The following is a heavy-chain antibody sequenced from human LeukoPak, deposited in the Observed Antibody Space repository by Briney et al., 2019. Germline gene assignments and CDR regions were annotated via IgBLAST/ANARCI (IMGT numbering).Heavy chain of an antibody. J-gene: IGHJ4*02. D-gene: IGHD6-19*01. CDR1: GYSISSGYY. CDR3: ARGVGYSSGWINY. CDR2: INHSGST. Sequence: SETLSLTCTVSGYSISSGYYWGWIRQPPGKGLEWIGEINHSGSTNYNPSLKSRVTISVDTSKNQFSLKLSSVTAADTAVYYCARGVGYSSGWINYWGQGTLVTVSS. V-gene: IGHV4-38-2*02.